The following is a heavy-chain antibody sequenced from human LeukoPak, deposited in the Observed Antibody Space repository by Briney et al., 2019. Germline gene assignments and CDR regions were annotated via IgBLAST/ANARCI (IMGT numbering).Heavy chain of an antibody. J-gene: IGHJ6*03. D-gene: IGHD2-2*01. Sequence: GASVTVSCKASGGTFSSYAISWVRQAPGQGLEWMGGIIPIFGTANYAQKFQGRVTITTDESTSTAYMELSSLRSEDTAVYYCASNVVPAAIKRYYMDVWGKGTTVTVSS. CDR3: ASNVVPAAIKRYYMDV. V-gene: IGHV1-69*05. CDR2: IIPIFGTA. CDR1: GGTFSSYA.